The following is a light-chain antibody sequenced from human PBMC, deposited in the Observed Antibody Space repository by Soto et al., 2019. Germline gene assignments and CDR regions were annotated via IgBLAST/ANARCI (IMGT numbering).Light chain of an antibody. CDR3: QQYGSSPLT. V-gene: IGKV3-15*01. CDR1: QSVSIL. CDR2: DTS. J-gene: IGKJ4*01. Sequence: EIVMTQSPATLSVSPGERATLSCRASQSVSILLAWYQQKPGQAPRLLIYDTSTRAPGISARFSGSGSGTDFTLTISRLEPEDFAVYYCQQYGSSPLTFGGGTKVDIK.